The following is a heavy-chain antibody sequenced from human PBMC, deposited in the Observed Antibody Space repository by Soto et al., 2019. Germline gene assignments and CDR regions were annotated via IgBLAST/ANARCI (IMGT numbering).Heavy chain of an antibody. D-gene: IGHD4-17*01. CDR1: GFTFSSYV. J-gene: IGHJ6*02. CDR2: IWYDGSNK. CDR3: ARDTGRPNDDYGDYGRDYYYGMDV. Sequence: QVQLVESGGGVVQPGRSLRLSCAASGFTFSSYVMHWVRQAPGKGLEWVAVIWYDGSNKYYADSVKGRFTISRDNSKNTLYLQMNSLRAEDTAVFYCARDTGRPNDDYGDYGRDYYYGMDVWGQGTTVTVSS. V-gene: IGHV3-33*01.